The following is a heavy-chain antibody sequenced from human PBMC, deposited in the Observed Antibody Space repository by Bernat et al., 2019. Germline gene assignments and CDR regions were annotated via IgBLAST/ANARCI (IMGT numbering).Heavy chain of an antibody. Sequence: QLVESGGGLVKPGESLRLSCAASGFSFSTYSMNWVRQAPGKGLEWVSSISNAGGTIYYADSVRGRFTISRDNAENSLFLQMNSLRVEDTAVYYCAARHCSNGVCQFDDWGQGTLVTVSS. J-gene: IGHJ4*02. D-gene: IGHD2-8*01. CDR2: ISNAGGTI. CDR3: AARHCSNGVCQFDD. V-gene: IGHV3-21*01. CDR1: GFSFSTYS.